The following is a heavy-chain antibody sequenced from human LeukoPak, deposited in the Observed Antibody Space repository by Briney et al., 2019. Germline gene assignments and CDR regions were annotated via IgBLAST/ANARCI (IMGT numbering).Heavy chain of an antibody. D-gene: IGHD5-24*01. CDR1: GLTVSTHY. V-gene: IGHV3-53*01. J-gene: IGHJ4*02. CDR2: IYYDGSA. Sequence: GGSLRLSCAVSGLTVSTHYMSWVRQAPGKGLEWLSVIYYDGSAYYADSVEGRFTISRDNSKNTLYLQMNSLRAEDTAVYYCARGGQGYNPHDYWGQGTLVTVSS. CDR3: ARGGQGYNPHDY.